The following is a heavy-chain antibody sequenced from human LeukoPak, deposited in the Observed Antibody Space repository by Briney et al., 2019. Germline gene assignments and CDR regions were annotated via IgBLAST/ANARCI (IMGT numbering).Heavy chain of an antibody. J-gene: IGHJ6*02. V-gene: IGHV4-59*08. D-gene: IGHD2-15*01. CDR3: ARHLYSSTSNYYYYYGMDV. CDR2: IYYSGST. Sequence: SETLSLTCTVSGGSISSYYWSWIRQPPGKGLEWMGDIYYSGSTNYNPSLKSRVTISADTSKNQFSLKLSSVTAADTAVYYCARHLYSSTSNYYYYYGMDVWGQGTTVTVS. CDR1: GGSISSYY.